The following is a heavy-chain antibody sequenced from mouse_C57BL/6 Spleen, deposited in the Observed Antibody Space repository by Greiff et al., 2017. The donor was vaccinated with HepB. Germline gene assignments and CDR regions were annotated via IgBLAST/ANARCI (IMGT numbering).Heavy chain of an antibody. D-gene: IGHD2-4*01. CDR2: IYPGDGDT. J-gene: IGHJ3*01. V-gene: IGHV1-82*01. CDR1: GYAFSSSW. Sequence: VQLQQSGPELVKPGASVKISCKASGYAFSSSWMNWVKQRPGKGLEWIGRIYPGDGDTNYNGKFKGKATLTADKSSSTAYMQLSSLTSEDSAVYFCARIRNDYDWFAYWGQGTLVTVSA. CDR3: ARIRNDYDWFAY.